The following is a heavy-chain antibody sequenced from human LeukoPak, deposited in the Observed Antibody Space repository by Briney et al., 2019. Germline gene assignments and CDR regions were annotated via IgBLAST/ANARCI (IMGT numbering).Heavy chain of an antibody. V-gene: IGHV4-39*01. Sequence: SETLSLTCTVSGGSVSSSSYYWGWIRQPPGKGLEWIGSIFYSETTYYSPSLKSRITISVDTSTNQFSLKLSSVTAADTAVYFCARGQWLVPLDFWGQGTLVTVSS. CDR3: ARGQWLVPLDF. D-gene: IGHD6-19*01. J-gene: IGHJ4*02. CDR1: GGSVSSSSYY. CDR2: IFYSETT.